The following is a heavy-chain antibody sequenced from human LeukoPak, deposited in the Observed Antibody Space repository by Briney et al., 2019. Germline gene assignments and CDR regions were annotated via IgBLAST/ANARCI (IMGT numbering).Heavy chain of an antibody. CDR2: ISGSSSYI. J-gene: IGHJ4*02. V-gene: IGHV3-21*01. D-gene: IGHD3-3*01. CDR3: ARSRWSGYYDD. CDR1: GFTFSNYS. Sequence: KTGGSLRLSCAASGFTFSNYSMNWVRQAPGKGLEWVSSISGSSSYIYYADSVKGRFTTSRDNAKNMVYLQMNSLKVEDMAVYYCARSRWSGYYDDWGRGTMATVSS.